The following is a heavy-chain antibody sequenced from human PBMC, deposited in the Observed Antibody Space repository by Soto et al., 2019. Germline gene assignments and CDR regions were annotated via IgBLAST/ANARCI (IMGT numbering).Heavy chain of an antibody. V-gene: IGHV4-39*02. Sequence: SETLSLTCTVSGDSIRSGIYYWGWIRQPPGKGLEWIGSAYYSGMTHYGPSLRGRVTISVDTSKNQFSLRLTSVTAADTAVYYCARDLWVEPELYYYGMDVWGQGTTVTVSS. CDR1: GDSIRSGIYY. CDR2: AYYSGMT. D-gene: IGHD1-1*01. J-gene: IGHJ6*02. CDR3: ARDLWVEPELYYYGMDV.